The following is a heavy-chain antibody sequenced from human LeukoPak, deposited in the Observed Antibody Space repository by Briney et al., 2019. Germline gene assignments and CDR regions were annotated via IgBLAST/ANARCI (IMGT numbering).Heavy chain of an antibody. CDR3: ARGYGDYDFFFNY. CDR2: INWNGGST. CDR1: GFTFDDYG. V-gene: IGHV3-20*04. Sequence: GGSLRLSCAASGFTFDDYGMSWIRQAPGKGLEWVSGINWNGGSTGYADSVKGRFTISRDNAKNSLYQQMNSLRAEDTALYYCARGYGDYDFFFNYWGQGTLVTVSS. D-gene: IGHD4-17*01. J-gene: IGHJ4*02.